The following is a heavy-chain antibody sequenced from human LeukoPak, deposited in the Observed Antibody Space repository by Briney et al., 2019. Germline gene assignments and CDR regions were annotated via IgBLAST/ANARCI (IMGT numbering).Heavy chain of an antibody. CDR3: ARDRSGSYGIY. Sequence: SETLSLTCAVYGGSFSGYYWSWIRQPPGKGLEWIGEINHSGSTNYNPSLKSRVTISVDTSKNQFSLKLGSVTAADTAVYYCARDRSGSYGIYWGQGTLVTVSS. CDR1: GGSFSGYY. V-gene: IGHV4-34*01. J-gene: IGHJ4*02. D-gene: IGHD1-26*01. CDR2: INHSGST.